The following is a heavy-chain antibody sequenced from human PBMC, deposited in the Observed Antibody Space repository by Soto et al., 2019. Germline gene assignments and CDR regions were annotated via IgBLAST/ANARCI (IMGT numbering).Heavy chain of an antibody. D-gene: IGHD2-15*01. CDR3: AKDKSRVVVAATHDAFDI. CDR2: ISYDGSNK. J-gene: IGHJ3*02. CDR1: GFTFSSYG. Sequence: GGSLRLSCAASGFTFSSYGMHWVRQAPGKGLEWVAVISYDGSNKYYADSVKGRFTISRDNSKNTLYLQMNSLRAEDTAVYYCAKDKSRVVVAATHDAFDIWGQGTMVTV. V-gene: IGHV3-30*18.